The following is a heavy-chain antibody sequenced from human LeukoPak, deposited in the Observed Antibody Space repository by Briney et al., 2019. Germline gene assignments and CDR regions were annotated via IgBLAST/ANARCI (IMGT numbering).Heavy chain of an antibody. V-gene: IGHV3-23*01. D-gene: IGHD1-1*01. CDR2: ISGSGGRT. CDR1: GFTFSSYA. J-gene: IGHJ6*03. CDR3: AKDAPSDLPTVDRNPMDV. Sequence: PGGSLRLSCAASGFTFSSYAMSRVRQAPGKGLEWVSGISGSGGRTYYADSVKGRFSISRDNSKNTLYLQMNSLRAEDTAVYYCAKDAPSDLPTVDRNPMDVWGKGTTVTVSS.